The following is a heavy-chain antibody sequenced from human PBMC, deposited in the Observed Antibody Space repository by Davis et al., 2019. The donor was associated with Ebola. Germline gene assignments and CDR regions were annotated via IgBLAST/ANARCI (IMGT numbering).Heavy chain of an antibody. Sequence: ASVKVSCKASGYIFTSNDINWVRQATGQGLEWMGWMNPNSGNTGYAQKFQGRVTMTRNTSISTAYMELSSLRSEDTAVYYCARVCGSCYLWVWDYGMDVWGQGTTVTVSS. D-gene: IGHD2-15*01. CDR1: GYIFTSND. CDR2: MNPNSGNT. J-gene: IGHJ6*02. V-gene: IGHV1-8*01. CDR3: ARVCGSCYLWVWDYGMDV.